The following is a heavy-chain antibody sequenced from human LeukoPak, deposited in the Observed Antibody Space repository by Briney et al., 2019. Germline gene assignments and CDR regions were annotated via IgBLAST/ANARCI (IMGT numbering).Heavy chain of an antibody. D-gene: IGHD2-2*01. V-gene: IGHV4-38-2*01. Sequence: SETLSLTCAVSGYFISSGYYWGWIRQPPGKGLEWIGSIYHSGSTYYNPSLKSRVTISVDTSKNQFSLKLSSVTAAETAVYYCARQGDQLLSLNWFDPWGQGALVTVSS. CDR2: IYHSGST. CDR1: GYFISSGYY. J-gene: IGHJ5*02. CDR3: ARQGDQLLSLNWFDP.